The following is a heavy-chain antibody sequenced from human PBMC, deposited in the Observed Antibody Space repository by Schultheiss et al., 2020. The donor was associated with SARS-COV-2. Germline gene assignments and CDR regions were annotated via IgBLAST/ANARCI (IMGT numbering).Heavy chain of an antibody. D-gene: IGHD3-16*01. Sequence: TLSLTCTVSGGSISSGGYYWSWIRQHPGKGLEWIGYTYYSGSTYYNPSLKSRVTISVDTSKNQFSLKLSSVTAADTAVYYCARVMSTFGGVTNWFDPWGQGTLVTVSS. V-gene: IGHV4-31*03. CDR3: ARVMSTFGGVTNWFDP. J-gene: IGHJ5*02. CDR1: GGSISSGGYY. CDR2: TYYSGST.